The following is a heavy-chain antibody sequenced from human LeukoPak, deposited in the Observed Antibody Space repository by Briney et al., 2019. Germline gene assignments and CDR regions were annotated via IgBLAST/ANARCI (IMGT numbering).Heavy chain of an antibody. Sequence: PGRSLRLSCAASGFTFSSYGMHWVRQAPGKGLEWVAVIWYDGSNKYYADSVKGRITISRDNSKNTLYLQMNSLRAEDTAVYYCARENRRYCSSTSCYDGMDVWGQGTTVTVSS. J-gene: IGHJ6*02. CDR1: GFTFSSYG. D-gene: IGHD2-2*01. V-gene: IGHV3-33*01. CDR3: ARENRRYCSSTSCYDGMDV. CDR2: IWYDGSNK.